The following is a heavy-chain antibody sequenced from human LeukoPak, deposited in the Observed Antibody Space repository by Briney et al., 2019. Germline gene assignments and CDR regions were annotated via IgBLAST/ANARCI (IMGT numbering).Heavy chain of an antibody. CDR3: AKGSYYDSSGFYREYYFDY. V-gene: IGHV3-23*01. D-gene: IGHD3-22*01. CDR2: ISGTGGST. J-gene: IGHJ4*02. CDR1: GFSFNNFG. Sequence: GGSLRLSCVASGFSFNNFGMTWVRQAPGRGLEWVSSISGTGGSTHYADSVKGRFTISRDNSKNTLYLQMNSLRAGDTAVYYCAKGSYYDSSGFYREYYFDYWGQGTLVPVSS.